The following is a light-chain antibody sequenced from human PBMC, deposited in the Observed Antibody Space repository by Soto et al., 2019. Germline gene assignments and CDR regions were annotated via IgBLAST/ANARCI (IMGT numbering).Light chain of an antibody. CDR2: GIF. V-gene: IGKV3-20*01. Sequence: IVLTQSPRTLSLSPGERATLSCRASQSVGSDYVAWYQHRPGQAPRLRFSGIFRRATGIPDRFSGSGSGTDFTLTINRLEPVDFDVYYCQQFGSSPRTFGQGTKV. J-gene: IGKJ1*01. CDR1: QSVGSDY. CDR3: QQFGSSPRT.